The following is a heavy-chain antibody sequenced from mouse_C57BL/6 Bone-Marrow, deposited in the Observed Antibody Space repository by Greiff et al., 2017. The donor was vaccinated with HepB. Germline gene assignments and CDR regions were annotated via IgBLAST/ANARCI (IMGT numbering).Heavy chain of an antibody. CDR1: GYTFTSYW. Sequence: QVQLQQPVAELVKPGASVKLSCKASGYTFTSYWMHWVKQRPGQGLEWIGMIHPNSGSTNYNEKFKSKATLTEDKSSSTAYIQLSSLTSEDSAVYYSASGGYDGSFAYWGQGTLVTVSA. V-gene: IGHV1-64*01. CDR3: ASGGYDGSFAY. CDR2: IHPNSGST. J-gene: IGHJ3*01. D-gene: IGHD1-2*01.